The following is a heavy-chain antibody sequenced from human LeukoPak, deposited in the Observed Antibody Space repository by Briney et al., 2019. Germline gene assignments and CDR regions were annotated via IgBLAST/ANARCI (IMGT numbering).Heavy chain of an antibody. Sequence: SETLSLTCTVSGGSISSYYWSWIRQPPGKGLEWIGYIYYSGSTNYNPSLKSRVTISVDTSKNQFSLKLSSVTAADTAVYYCARSLPAGWFDPWGQGTLVTVPS. CDR3: ARSLPAGWFDP. CDR2: IYYSGST. D-gene: IGHD3-10*01. CDR1: GGSISSYY. J-gene: IGHJ5*02. V-gene: IGHV4-59*01.